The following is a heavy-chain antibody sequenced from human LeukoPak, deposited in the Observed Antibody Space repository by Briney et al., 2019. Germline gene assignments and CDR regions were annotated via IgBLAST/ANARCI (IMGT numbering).Heavy chain of an antibody. J-gene: IGHJ4*02. Sequence: SVKVSCKASGGTFSSYAISWVRQAPGQGLEWMGGIIPIFGTANYAQKFQGRVTITADESTSTAYMELSSLRSEDTAVYYCARSAPYSSSWYEGFDYWGQGTLVTVSS. D-gene: IGHD6-13*01. CDR1: GGTFSSYA. CDR2: IIPIFGTA. V-gene: IGHV1-69*13. CDR3: ARSAPYSSSWYEGFDY.